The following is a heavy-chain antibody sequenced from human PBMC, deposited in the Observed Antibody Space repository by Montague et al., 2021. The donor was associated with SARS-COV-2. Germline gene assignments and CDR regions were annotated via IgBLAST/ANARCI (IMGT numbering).Heavy chain of an antibody. CDR3: ASQSSPIHAFDI. D-gene: IGHD2-2*02. Sequence: SLRLSCAASEFTFSSYGMHWVRQAPGKGLVWVAVIWYDGSTTYYADSVKGRFTISRDNSKNTLYLQMNSLRAEDTAVYYCASQSSPIHAFDIWGHGTMVTVSS. J-gene: IGHJ3*02. V-gene: IGHV3-33*01. CDR1: EFTFSSYG. CDR2: IWYDGSTT.